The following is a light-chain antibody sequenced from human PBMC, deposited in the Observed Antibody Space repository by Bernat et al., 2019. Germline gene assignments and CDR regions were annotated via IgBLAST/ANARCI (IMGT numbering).Light chain of an antibody. CDR1: SSDVGNYNV. J-gene: IGLJ1*01. CDR3: CSYAGGYTWV. V-gene: IGLV2-23*02. CDR2: EVS. Sequence: QSALTQPASVSGSPGQSITISCTGASSDVGNYNVVSWFQQHPNKAPKLVFYEVSRRPSGASNRFSGSKSGNTASLTISGLQAEDEADYYCCSYAGGYTWVFGTGTKVTVL.